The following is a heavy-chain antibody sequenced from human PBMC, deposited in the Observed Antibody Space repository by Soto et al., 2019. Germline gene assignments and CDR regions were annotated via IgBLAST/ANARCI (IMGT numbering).Heavy chain of an antibody. CDR3: AREIPTTCFDS. CDR2: IYYGGST. V-gene: IGHV4-59*01. CDR1: GGSMSNYY. D-gene: IGHD1-1*01. J-gene: IGHJ4*02. Sequence: QVQLQESGPGLVKPSETLSLTCTVSGGSMSNYYWSWIRQPPGKGLEWIGYIYYGGSTNYNPTLKSRVIISLDTSKNQFSLRLSSMTAADTAVYYCAREIPTTCFDSWGQGTLVTVSS.